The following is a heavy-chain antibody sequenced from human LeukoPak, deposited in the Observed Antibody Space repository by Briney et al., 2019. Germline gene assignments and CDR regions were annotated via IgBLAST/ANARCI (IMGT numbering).Heavy chain of an antibody. D-gene: IGHD6-19*01. CDR2: IRWNSGSI. J-gene: IGHJ4*02. CDR1: GFTFDDYA. Sequence: PGGSLRLSCAASGFTFDDYAMHWVRQAPGKGLEWVSGIRWNSGSIGYADSVKGRFTISRDNAKNSLYLQMNSLRAEDTALYYCAKGKYSSGWYKDYFDYWGQGTLVTVSS. V-gene: IGHV3-9*01. CDR3: AKGKYSSGWYKDYFDY.